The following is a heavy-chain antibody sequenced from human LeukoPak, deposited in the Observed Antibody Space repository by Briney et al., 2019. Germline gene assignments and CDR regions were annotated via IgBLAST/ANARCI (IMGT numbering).Heavy chain of an antibody. CDR1: GGSISSYY. D-gene: IGHD1-14*01. CDR2: IYYSGST. Sequence: SETLSLTCTVSGGSISSYYWSWIRQPPGKGLEWIGYIYYSGSTNYNPSLKSRVTISVDTSKNQFSLKLSSVTAADTAVYYCARGRRAGRKTIDYWGQGTLVTVSS. CDR3: ARGRRAGRKTIDY. V-gene: IGHV4-59*12. J-gene: IGHJ4*02.